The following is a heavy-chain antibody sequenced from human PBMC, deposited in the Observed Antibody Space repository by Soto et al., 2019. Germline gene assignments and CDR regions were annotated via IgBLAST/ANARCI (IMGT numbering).Heavy chain of an antibody. J-gene: IGHJ3*02. Sequence: GGSLRLSCAASGFTFSSYAMSWVRQAPGKGLEWVSAISGSGGSTYYADSVKGRFTISGDNSKNTLYLQMNSLRAEDTAVYYCAKHIVVVPATLADDAFDIWGQGTMVTVSS. V-gene: IGHV3-23*01. CDR2: ISGSGGST. CDR1: GFTFSSYA. D-gene: IGHD2-2*01. CDR3: AKHIVVVPATLADDAFDI.